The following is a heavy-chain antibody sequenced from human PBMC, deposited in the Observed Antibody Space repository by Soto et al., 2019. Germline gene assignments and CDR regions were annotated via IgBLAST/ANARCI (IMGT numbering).Heavy chain of an antibody. D-gene: IGHD2-15*01. CDR3: ARQLSIVVVVAANFDY. CDR1: GGSISSSSYY. V-gene: IGHV4-39*01. J-gene: IGHJ4*02. Sequence: NPSETLSLTCTVSGGSISSSSYYWGWIRQPPGKGLEWIGSIYYSGSTYYNPSLKSRVTISVDTSKNQFSLKLSSVTAADTAVYYCARQLSIVVVVAANFDYWGQGTLVTVSS. CDR2: IYYSGST.